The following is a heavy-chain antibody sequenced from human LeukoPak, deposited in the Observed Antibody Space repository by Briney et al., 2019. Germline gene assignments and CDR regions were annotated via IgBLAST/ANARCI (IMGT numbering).Heavy chain of an antibody. J-gene: IGHJ4*02. CDR1: GGSISSYY. CDR2: IYYSGST. Sequence: SETLSLTCTVSGGSISSYYWSWIRQPPGKGLEWIGYIYYSGSTNYNPSLKSRVTISVDTSKNQFSLKLSSATAADTAVYYCARHVGATDFDYWGQGTLVTVSS. CDR3: ARHVGATDFDY. D-gene: IGHD1-26*01. V-gene: IGHV4-59*08.